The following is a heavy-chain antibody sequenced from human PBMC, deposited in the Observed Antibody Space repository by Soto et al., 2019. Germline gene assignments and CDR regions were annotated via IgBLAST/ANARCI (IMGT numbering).Heavy chain of an antibody. CDR3: ARDPRGGRRYSSSWYYFDY. CDR1: GFTFSSYG. CDR2: IWYDGSNK. J-gene: IGHJ4*02. Sequence: QVQLVESGGGVVQPGRSLRLSCAASGFTFSSYGMHWVRQAPGKGLEWVAVIWYDGSNKYYADSVKGRFTISRDNSKNTLYLQMNSLRAEDTAVDYCARDPRGGRRYSSSWYYFDYWGQGTLVTVSS. V-gene: IGHV3-33*01. D-gene: IGHD6-13*01.